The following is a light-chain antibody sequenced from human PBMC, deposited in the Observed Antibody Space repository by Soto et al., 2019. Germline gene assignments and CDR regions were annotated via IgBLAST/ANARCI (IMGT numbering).Light chain of an antibody. CDR3: QQYNNWPWT. CDR2: AVS. V-gene: IGKV1-17*01. CDR1: QGIRND. J-gene: IGKJ1*01. Sequence: DIQMTQSPSSLSASVGDRVTITCRASQGIRNDLGWYQQKPGKAPKCLIYAVSSLRSGVPSRFSGSGSGTDFTLTISSLQPEDFAVYYCQQYNNWPWTFGQGTKVDIK.